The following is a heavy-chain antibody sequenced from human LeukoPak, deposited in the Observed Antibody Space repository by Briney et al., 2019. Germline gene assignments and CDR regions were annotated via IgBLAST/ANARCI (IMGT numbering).Heavy chain of an antibody. CDR1: GGSISSGDYY. V-gene: IGHV4-61*08. CDR3: ARLTYSGSYSYFDY. Sequence: SETLSFTCTVSGGSISSGDYYWSWIRQPPGKGLEWIGYIYYSGSTNYNPSLKSRVTISVDTSKNQFSLKLSSVTAADTAVYYCARLTYSGSYSYFDYWGQGTLVTVSS. J-gene: IGHJ4*02. CDR2: IYYSGST. D-gene: IGHD1-26*01.